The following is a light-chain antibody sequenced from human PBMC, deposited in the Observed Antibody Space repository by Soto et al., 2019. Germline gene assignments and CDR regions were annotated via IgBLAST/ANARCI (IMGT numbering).Light chain of an antibody. V-gene: IGLV2-14*03. CDR1: ISDVGGNKF. CDR3: SSFAGSNHV. Sequence: QSVLTQPASVSGSPGQSITISCNGTISDVGGNKFVSWYQQYPGKAPKLMLCDVSNRPSGVSNRFSGSKSGNTASLTISGLQAEDKADYYCSSFAGSNHVFGTGTKVTVL. J-gene: IGLJ1*01. CDR2: DVS.